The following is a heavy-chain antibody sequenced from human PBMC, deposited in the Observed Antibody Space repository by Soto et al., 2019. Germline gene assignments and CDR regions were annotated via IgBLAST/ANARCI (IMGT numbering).Heavy chain of an antibody. CDR3: ASPPAGVVVVAAHYDYYYGMDV. J-gene: IGHJ6*02. V-gene: IGHV1-69*12. Sequence: QVQLVQSGAEVKKPGSSVKVSCKASGGTFSSYAISWVRQAPGQGLEWMGGIIPIFGTANYAQKFQGRVTITADESTSTAYMELSSLRSEDTAVYYCASPPAGVVVVAAHYDYYYGMDVWGQGTTVTVSS. CDR1: GGTFSSYA. D-gene: IGHD2-15*01. CDR2: IIPIFGTA.